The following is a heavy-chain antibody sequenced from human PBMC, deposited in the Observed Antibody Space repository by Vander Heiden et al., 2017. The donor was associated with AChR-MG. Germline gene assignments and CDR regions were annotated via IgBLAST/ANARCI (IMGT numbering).Heavy chain of an antibody. CDR2: IYYSGST. Sequence: QVQLQESGPGLVKPSQTLSLTCPVTGGSISSGGYSWSCIRQHPGKGLEWIGYIYYSGSTYYNPSLKSRVTISVDTSKNQFSLKLSSVTAADTAVYYCARDRYYDSSGYYRTPENAFDIWGQGTMVTVSS. V-gene: IGHV4-31*03. J-gene: IGHJ3*02. CDR3: ARDRYYDSSGYYRTPENAFDI. D-gene: IGHD3-22*01. CDR1: GGSISSGGYS.